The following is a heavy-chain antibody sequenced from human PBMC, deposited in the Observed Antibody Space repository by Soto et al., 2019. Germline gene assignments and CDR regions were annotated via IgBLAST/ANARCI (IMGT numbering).Heavy chain of an antibody. CDR3: ARDHKEAFDI. J-gene: IGHJ3*02. CDR1: GASITSYF. V-gene: IGHV4-59*01. CDR2: MYFNEST. Sequence: SETLSLTCTVSGASITSYFLNWIRQAPGKGLEWIGYMYFNESTNYNPSLKSRVMMSLDTSKSLFSLKLNSVTAADTAIYYCARDHKEAFDIWGQGTLVTVSS.